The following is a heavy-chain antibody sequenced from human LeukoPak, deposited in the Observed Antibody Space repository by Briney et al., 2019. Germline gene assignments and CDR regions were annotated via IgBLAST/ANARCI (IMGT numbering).Heavy chain of an antibody. Sequence: GGSLRLSCAASGFIFSSYEMNWVRQAPGKGLEWVSYISTSGSTIYYADSVEGRFTISRDNAKNSLYLQMNSLRAEDTAVYYCAREASGTGFDPWGQGTLVTVSS. J-gene: IGHJ5*02. CDR1: GFIFSSYE. V-gene: IGHV3-48*03. CDR3: AREASGTGFDP. CDR2: ISTSGSTI. D-gene: IGHD6-19*01.